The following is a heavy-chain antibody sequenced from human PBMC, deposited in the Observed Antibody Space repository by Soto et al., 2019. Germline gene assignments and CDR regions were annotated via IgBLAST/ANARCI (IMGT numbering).Heavy chain of an antibody. Sequence: SETLSLTCSVSGASIYNGGYFWSWIRQSPGKGLEWIGHIHNSGSPYNNPSLKSRVTISVDRSKNQFSLKLSSVTAADTAVYNCARVPDYWGQGILVTVSS. D-gene: IGHD2-2*01. CDR2: IHNSGSP. V-gene: IGHV4-30-2*06. J-gene: IGHJ4*02. CDR3: ARVPDY. CDR1: GASIYNGGYF.